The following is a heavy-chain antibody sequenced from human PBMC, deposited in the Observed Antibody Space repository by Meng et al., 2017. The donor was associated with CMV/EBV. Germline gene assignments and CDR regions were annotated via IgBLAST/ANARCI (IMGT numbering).Heavy chain of an antibody. CDR2: IKQDGSEK. V-gene: IGHV3-7*01. J-gene: IGHJ6*02. D-gene: IGHD6-13*01. CDR1: GFTFSSYW. CDR3: ARDGTIAAAGHSYYYYGMDV. Sequence: GGSLRLSCAASGFTFSSYWMSWVRQAPGKGLEWVANIKQDGSEKYYVDSVKGRFTISRDNAKNSLYLQMNGLRAEDTAVYYCARDGTIAAAGHSYYYYGMDVWGQGTTVTVSS.